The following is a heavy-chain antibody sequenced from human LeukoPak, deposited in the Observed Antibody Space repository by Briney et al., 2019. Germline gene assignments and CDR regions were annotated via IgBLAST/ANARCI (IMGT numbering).Heavy chain of an antibody. CDR1: GFTFSTYN. CDR2: ITSTSSYI. D-gene: IGHD3-10*02. J-gene: IGHJ6*04. V-gene: IGHV3-21*01. Sequence: GGSLSLCCAASGFTFSTYNMNWGRQAPGKGLEWVSSITSTSSYIYYADSVKGRFTISRDNAKNSLYLQMNSLRAEDTAVYYCAELGITMIGGVWGKGTTVTISS. CDR3: AELGITMIGGV.